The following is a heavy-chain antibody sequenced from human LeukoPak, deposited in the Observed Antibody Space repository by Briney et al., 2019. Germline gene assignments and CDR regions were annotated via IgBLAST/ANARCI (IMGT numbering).Heavy chain of an antibody. V-gene: IGHV4-59*01. CDR2: ISYGNT. CDR3: ARDKAQSYGRDFEP. CDR1: GGSISTYY. Sequence: SSETLSLTCSVSGGSISTYYWNWIRQTPGKGLEWIGHISYGNTDYNPSLKSRVTISVDTSKNQFSLKLTSVTAADTAVYYCARDKAQSYGRDFEPWGQGALVTVSS. J-gene: IGHJ5*02. D-gene: IGHD5-18*01.